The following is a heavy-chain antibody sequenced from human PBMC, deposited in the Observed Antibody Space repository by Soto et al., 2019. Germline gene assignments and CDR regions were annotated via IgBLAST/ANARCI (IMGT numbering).Heavy chain of an antibody. D-gene: IGHD1-26*01. CDR1: EFAFNTYA. CDR3: AKDRPVKARSGSLSS. CDR2: IWYDGRNK. Sequence: SGGSLRLSCVASEFAFNTYAIHWVRQAPGQGLEWVAVIWYDGRNKYYAESVKGRFTISRDNSENTVSLQMNSLRAEDTAMYYCAKDRPVKARSGSLSSWGQGTLVTVSS. J-gene: IGHJ5*02. V-gene: IGHV3-30*02.